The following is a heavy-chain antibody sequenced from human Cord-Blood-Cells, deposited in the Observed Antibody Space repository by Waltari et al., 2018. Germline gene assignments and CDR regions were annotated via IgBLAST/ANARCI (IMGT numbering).Heavy chain of an antibody. CDR3: ARVANYDFWSGYYYFDY. D-gene: IGHD3-3*01. J-gene: IGHJ4*02. V-gene: IGHV1-69*01. Sequence: QVQLVQSGAEVKKPGSSVKVSCKASGGTFSSYAISWVRQAPGQGLEWMRGISPIFGTANYAQKFQGRVTSTADEATSTAYMELSSLRSEDTAVYYCARVANYDFWSGYYYFDYWGQGTLVTVSS. CDR2: ISPIFGTA. CDR1: GGTFSSYA.